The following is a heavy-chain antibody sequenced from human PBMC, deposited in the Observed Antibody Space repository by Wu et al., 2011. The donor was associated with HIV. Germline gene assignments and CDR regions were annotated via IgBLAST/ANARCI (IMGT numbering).Heavy chain of an antibody. CDR3: ARLLDSVTQNYNNVDV. J-gene: IGHJ6*02. CDR2: VNPNSGGT. D-gene: IGHD4-11*01. CDR1: GGASGDTFSSFA. Sequence: QVQLMQSGADVKKPGSSVKISCGASGGASGDTFSSFAFSWVRQAPGQGLEWLGSVNPNSGGTSYAQKFQGRVTMTRDRSISTAYMELRGLRPDDSAIYYCARLLDSVTQNYNNVDVWGQGTTVTVSS. V-gene: IGHV1-2*02.